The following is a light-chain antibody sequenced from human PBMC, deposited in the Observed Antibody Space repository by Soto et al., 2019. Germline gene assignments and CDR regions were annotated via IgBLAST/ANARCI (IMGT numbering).Light chain of an antibody. CDR2: AAS. J-gene: IGKJ1*01. Sequence: DIQMAQSPSSLSASVGDRVTITCRASQSISIYLNWYQQKPGTVPKLLISAASTLQTGVPSRFSGGGSGTDFTLTISSLQPEDVATYYCQKYNSAPWTFGQGTKVDIK. CDR1: QSISIY. CDR3: QKYNSAPWT. V-gene: IGKV1-27*01.